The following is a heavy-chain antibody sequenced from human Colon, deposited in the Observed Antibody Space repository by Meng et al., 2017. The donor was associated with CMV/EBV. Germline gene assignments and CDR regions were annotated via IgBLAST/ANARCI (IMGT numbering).Heavy chain of an antibody. J-gene: IGHJ4*02. CDR3: ARGHDFDY. CDR2: IVSSSTYI. CDR1: GFTFSTFG. Sequence: GESLKISCAVSGFTFSTFGMHWVRQAPGKGLEWVSSIVSSSTYIFYADSVKGRFTISRDNAKNSLYLQMNNLRAEDTAVYYCARGHDFDYWGQGTLVTVSS. V-gene: IGHV3-21*01.